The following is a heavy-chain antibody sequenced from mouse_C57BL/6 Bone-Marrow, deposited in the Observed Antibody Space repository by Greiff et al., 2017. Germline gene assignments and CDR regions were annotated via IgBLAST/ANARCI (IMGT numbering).Heavy chain of an antibody. V-gene: IGHV5-9-1*02. CDR1: GFTFSSYA. CDR2: ISSGGDYL. Sequence: EVMLVESGEGLVKPGGSLKLSCAASGFTFSSYAMSWVRQTPEKRLEWVAYISSGGDYLYYADTVKGRFTISRDNARNTLYLQMSSLKSEDTAMYYCTRDIYGAWFAYWGQGTLVTVSA. CDR3: TRDIYGAWFAY. J-gene: IGHJ3*01. D-gene: IGHD1-1*01.